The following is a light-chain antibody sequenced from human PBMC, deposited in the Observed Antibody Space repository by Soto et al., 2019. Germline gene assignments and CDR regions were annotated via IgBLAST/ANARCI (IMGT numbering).Light chain of an antibody. Sequence: EIVLTQSPATLSLSPGERATLSCRASQSVSSYLAWCQQKPGQAPSLLIYDASNRATGIPARFSGSGSGTDFTLTISSLEPEDFAVYYCQQLSNWPPITFGQGTRLEIK. CDR2: DAS. CDR1: QSVSSY. V-gene: IGKV3-11*01. J-gene: IGKJ5*01. CDR3: QQLSNWPPIT.